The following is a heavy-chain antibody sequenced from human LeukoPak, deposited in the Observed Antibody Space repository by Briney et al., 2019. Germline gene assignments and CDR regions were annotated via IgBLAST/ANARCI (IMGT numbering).Heavy chain of an antibody. CDR2: IYHSGST. D-gene: IGHD5-12*01. V-gene: IGHV4-38-2*02. CDR1: GYSISSGYY. J-gene: IGHJ5*02. CDR3: ARHRPPRGSFDP. Sequence: SETLSLTCTVSGYSISSGYYWGWIRQPPGKGLEWIGSIYHSGSTYYNPSLKSRVTISVDTSKNQFSLKLSSVTAADTAVYYCARHRPPRGSFDPWGQGTLVTVSS.